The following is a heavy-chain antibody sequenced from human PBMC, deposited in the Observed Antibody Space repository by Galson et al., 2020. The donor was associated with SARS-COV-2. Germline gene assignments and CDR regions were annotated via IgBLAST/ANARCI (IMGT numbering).Heavy chain of an antibody. CDR1: GFTFSSYG. CDR3: ARDQYSSSWDKESYYYYYYMDV. D-gene: IGHD6-13*01. V-gene: IGHV3-33*01. J-gene: IGHJ6*03. CDR2: IWYDGSNK. Sequence: GGSLRLSCAASGFTFSSYGMHWVRQAPGKGLEWVAVIWYDGSNKYYADSVKGRFTISRDNSKNTLYLQMNSLRAEDTAVYYCARDQYSSSWDKESYYYYYYMDVWGKGTTVTISS.